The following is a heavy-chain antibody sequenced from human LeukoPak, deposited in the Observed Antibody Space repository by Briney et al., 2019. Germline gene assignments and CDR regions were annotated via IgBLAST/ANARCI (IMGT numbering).Heavy chain of an antibody. V-gene: IGHV3-11*01. CDR2: ISSSGSTV. CDR3: ARRPYSDTSGRLSDV. Sequence: GSLRLSCAASGFTFSDYYMSWIRQAPGKGLEWVPYISSSGSTVYYADSVKGRFTISRDNAKNSLYLQMNSLRAEDTAVYFCARRPYSDTSGRLSDVWGQGTTVTVSS. D-gene: IGHD3-22*01. CDR1: GFTFSDYY. J-gene: IGHJ6*02.